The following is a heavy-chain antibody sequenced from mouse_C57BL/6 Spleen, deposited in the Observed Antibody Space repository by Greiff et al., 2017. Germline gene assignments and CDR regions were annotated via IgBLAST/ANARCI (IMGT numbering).Heavy chain of an antibody. J-gene: IGHJ4*01. V-gene: IGHV3-6*01. CDR2: ISYDGSN. CDR3: AGGDYYGSSGYAMDY. Sequence: ESGPGLVKPSQSLSLTCSVTGYSITSGYYWNWIRQFPGNKLEWMGYISYDGSNNYNPSLKNRISITRDTSKNQFFLKLNSVTTEDTATYYCAGGDYYGSSGYAMDYWGQGTSVTVSS. CDR1: GYSITSGYY. D-gene: IGHD1-1*01.